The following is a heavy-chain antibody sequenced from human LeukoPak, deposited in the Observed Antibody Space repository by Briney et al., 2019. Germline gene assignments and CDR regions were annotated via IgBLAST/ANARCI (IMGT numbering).Heavy chain of an antibody. CDR2: ISWNSGSI. Sequence: PGRSLRLSCAASGFTFDDYAMHWVRQAPGKGLEWVSGISWNSGSIGYADSVKGRFTISRDNAKNSLYLQMNSLRAEDTALYYCAKGLPYYYDSSGYPEAWGQGTLVTVSS. CDR1: GFTFDDYA. CDR3: AKGLPYYYDSSGYPEA. V-gene: IGHV3-9*01. D-gene: IGHD3-22*01. J-gene: IGHJ5*02.